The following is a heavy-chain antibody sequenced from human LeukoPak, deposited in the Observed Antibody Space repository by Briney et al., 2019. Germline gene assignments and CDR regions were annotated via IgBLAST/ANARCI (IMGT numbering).Heavy chain of an antibody. CDR2: IYYSGGT. V-gene: IGHV4-59*01. CDR3: ARGGAFDI. J-gene: IGHJ3*02. Sequence: SETLSLTCTVSGGSISNYYWSWIPQPPGKGLEWIGYIYYSGGTNYHPSLNSRVTISVDTSKKQFSLKLSSVTAADTAVYFCARGGAFDIWGQGTLVTVSS. CDR1: GGSISNYY.